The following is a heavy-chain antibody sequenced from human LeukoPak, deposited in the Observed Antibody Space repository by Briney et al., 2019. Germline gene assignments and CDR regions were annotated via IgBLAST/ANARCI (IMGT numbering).Heavy chain of an antibody. V-gene: IGHV3-21*01. D-gene: IGHD5-18*01. J-gene: IGHJ4*02. CDR3: AKAVGYTNGPE. Sequence: GGSLRLSCEASGFTFSTYSMAWVRQTPGEGLEWLSSISTRDTFINYADSVKGRFTISRDNANNSLFLQMTSLRAEDTAIYYCAKAVGYTNGPEWGQGTLVTVSS. CDR1: GFTFSTYS. CDR2: ISTRDTFI.